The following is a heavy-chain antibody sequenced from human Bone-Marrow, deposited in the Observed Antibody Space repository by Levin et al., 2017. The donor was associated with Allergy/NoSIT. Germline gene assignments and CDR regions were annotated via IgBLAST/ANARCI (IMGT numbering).Heavy chain of an antibody. V-gene: IGHV3-9*01. CDR2: ISWDSVNI. Sequence: GGSLRLSCTASGFSFDDYAMHWVRQVPGKGLEWVSGISWDSVNIAYGDSVKGRFTISRDNAKKSLHLQMNSLRLEDTAVYYCAKGKFEDSSLFYFNLWGQGLLVTVSS. J-gene: IGHJ4*02. CDR3: AKGKFEDSSLFYFNL. D-gene: IGHD3-22*01. CDR1: GFSFDDYA.